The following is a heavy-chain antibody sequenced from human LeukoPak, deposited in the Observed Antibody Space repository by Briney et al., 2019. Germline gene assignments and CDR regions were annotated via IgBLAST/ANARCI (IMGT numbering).Heavy chain of an antibody. Sequence: GESLKISCKASGYSFTSYWIGWVRQMPGKGLEWMGLIYLGDSETRYSPSFQGQVTISADKSISTAYLQWSSLKASDTAMYYCARHKREMDNGRWLDPWGQGTLVTVSS. V-gene: IGHV5-51*01. CDR1: GYSFTSYW. J-gene: IGHJ5*02. CDR2: IYLGDSET. D-gene: IGHD2-8*01. CDR3: ARHKREMDNGRWLDP.